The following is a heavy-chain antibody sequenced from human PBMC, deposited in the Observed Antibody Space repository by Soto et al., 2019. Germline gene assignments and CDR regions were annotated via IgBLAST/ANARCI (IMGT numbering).Heavy chain of an antibody. D-gene: IGHD3-10*01. Sequence: PSETLSLTCTVSGGSISSYYWSWIRQPPGKGLEWIGYIYYSGSTNYNPSLKSRVTISVDTSKNQFSLKLSSVTAADTAVYYCATLTTMVRGGGYAFDIWGQGTMVTVSS. V-gene: IGHV4-59*01. CDR1: GGSISSYY. CDR3: ATLTTMVRGGGYAFDI. CDR2: IYYSGST. J-gene: IGHJ3*02.